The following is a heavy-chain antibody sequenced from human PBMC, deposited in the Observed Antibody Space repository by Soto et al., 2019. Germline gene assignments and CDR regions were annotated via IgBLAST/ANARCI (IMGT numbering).Heavy chain of an antibody. J-gene: IGHJ4*02. V-gene: IGHV3-21*01. CDR3: ASFYGLSDFDY. CDR2: ISSTSGSYI. D-gene: IGHD3-16*01. Sequence: DVQLVESGGGLVKPGGSLRLSCVASGFTFSSYTMNWVRQAPGKGLEWVSYISSTSGSYIYYADSVKGRFTISRDNAKNSLYLQMHSLRAEDTAVYYCASFYGLSDFDYWGQGTLVTVSS. CDR1: GFTFSSYT.